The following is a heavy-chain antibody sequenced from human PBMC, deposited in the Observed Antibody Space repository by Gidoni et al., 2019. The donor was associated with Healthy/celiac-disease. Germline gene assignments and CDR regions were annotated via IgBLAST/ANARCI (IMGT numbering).Heavy chain of an antibody. CDR2: IYQSGST. V-gene: IGHV4-38-2*02. Sequence: QVQLQESGPGLVKPSETLSLTCTVPGYSIRSRYYWGWIRQPPGKGLEWIWSIYQSGSTYYNPSLKSPVTISVDTSKNQFSLKLSSVTAADTAVYYCAGGPSRYCSSTSCDPTRHAFDIWGQGTMVTVSS. CDR3: AGGPSRYCSSTSCDPTRHAFDI. CDR1: GYSIRSRYY. D-gene: IGHD2-2*01. J-gene: IGHJ3*02.